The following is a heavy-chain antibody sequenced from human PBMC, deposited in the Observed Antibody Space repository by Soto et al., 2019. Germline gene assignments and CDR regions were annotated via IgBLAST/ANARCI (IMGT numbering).Heavy chain of an antibody. CDR2: ISYDGSNK. J-gene: IGHJ6*02. V-gene: IGHV3-30*03. Sequence: PGGSLRLSCAASGFTFSSYGMHWVRQAPGKGLEWVAVISYDGSNKYYADSVKGRFTISRDNSKNTLYLQMNSLRAEDTAVYYCARGPGYYDFWSDYRYYYGMDVWGQGTTVTVSS. CDR3: ARGPGYYDFWSDYRYYYGMDV. D-gene: IGHD3-3*01. CDR1: GFTFSSYG.